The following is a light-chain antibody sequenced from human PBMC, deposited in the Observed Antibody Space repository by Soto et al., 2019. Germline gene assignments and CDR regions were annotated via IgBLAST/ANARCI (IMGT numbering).Light chain of an antibody. CDR2: AAS. Sequence: IPLTQSPSSLSASVGDRVTITCRASQGISSYLAWYQQKPGKAPKLLIYAASTLQSGVPSRFSGSGSGTDFTLTISSLQPEDFATYYCQQLNGYPLYTFGQGTKLEIK. J-gene: IGKJ2*01. CDR3: QQLNGYPLYT. CDR1: QGISSY. V-gene: IGKV1-9*01.